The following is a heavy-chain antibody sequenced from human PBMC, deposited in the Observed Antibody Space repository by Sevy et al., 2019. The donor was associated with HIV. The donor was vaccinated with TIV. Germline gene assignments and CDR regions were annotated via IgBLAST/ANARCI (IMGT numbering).Heavy chain of an antibody. J-gene: IGHJ6*02. D-gene: IGHD4-17*01. CDR2: IYQDGSEK. CDR1: GFTFSAHA. CDR3: AREGSYGDYMLSYYYGMDV. Sequence: GGSLRLSCEASGFTFSAHAFHWVRQPPGKGLEWVASIYQDGSEKYYMDSVKGRFTVSRDNAKNSLFLQMNSLRVEDTAVYYCAREGSYGDYMLSYYYGMDVWGQGTTVTVSS. V-gene: IGHV3-7*01.